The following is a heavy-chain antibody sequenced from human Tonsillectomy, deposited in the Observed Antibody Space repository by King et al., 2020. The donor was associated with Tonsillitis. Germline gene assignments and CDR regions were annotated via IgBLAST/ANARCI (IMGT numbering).Heavy chain of an antibody. CDR2: MYHTGSS. CDR1: GYSISSGYY. CDR3: ARGRTDLAY. D-gene: IGHD1-1*01. V-gene: IGHV4-38-2*01. Sequence: QLQESGPGLVKPSETLSLTCAVSGYSISSGYYWGWIRQPPGEGLEWIGSMYHTGSSYYNPSLKSRVTISVDTSKNQFSLKLNSVTASDTAVYYCARGRTDLAYWGQGTLVTVSS. J-gene: IGHJ4*02.